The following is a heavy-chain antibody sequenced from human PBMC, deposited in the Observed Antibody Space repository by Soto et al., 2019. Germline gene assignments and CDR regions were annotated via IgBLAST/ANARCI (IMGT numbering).Heavy chain of an antibody. CDR2: IKQDGSEK. J-gene: IGHJ5*02. D-gene: IGHD3-10*01. CDR1: GFTFSSYW. Sequence: EVQLVESGGGLVQPGGSLRLSCAASGFTFSSYWMSWVRQAPGKGLEWVANIKQDGSEKYYVDSVKGRFTISRDNAKNSLYLQMNSLRAEDTAVYYCARDGITMVRGSNNWFDPWGQGTLVTVSS. V-gene: IGHV3-7*03. CDR3: ARDGITMVRGSNNWFDP.